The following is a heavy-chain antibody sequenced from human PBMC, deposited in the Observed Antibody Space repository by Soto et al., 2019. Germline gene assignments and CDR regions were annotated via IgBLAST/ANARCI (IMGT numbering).Heavy chain of an antibody. CDR1: DDSMSGDG. CDR3: ARHGRGGSGWYDN. J-gene: IGHJ4*02. V-gene: IGHV4-59*08. D-gene: IGHD6-19*01. CDR2: VYGSGST. Sequence: PSGTLSLTGGDADDSMSGDGRSWIRKTPGKGLEWIGYVYGSGSTNYNPSVQSRVAITVERSRDQLSLRLSSVTAADTAIYYCARHGRGGSGWYDNWGQGTLVTVSS.